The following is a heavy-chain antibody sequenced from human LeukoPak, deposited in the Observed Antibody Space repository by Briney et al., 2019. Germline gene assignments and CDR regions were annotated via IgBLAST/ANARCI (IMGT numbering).Heavy chain of an antibody. V-gene: IGHV1-18*01. CDR3: ARAWRIVGATTFDY. Sequence: ASVKVSCKASGYTFTSYGISWARQAPGQGLEWVGWISAYNGNTNYAQKLQGRVTMTTDTSTSTAYMELRSLRSDDTAVYYCARAWRIVGATTFDYWGQGTLVTVSS. J-gene: IGHJ4*02. CDR2: ISAYNGNT. CDR1: GYTFTSYG. D-gene: IGHD1-26*01.